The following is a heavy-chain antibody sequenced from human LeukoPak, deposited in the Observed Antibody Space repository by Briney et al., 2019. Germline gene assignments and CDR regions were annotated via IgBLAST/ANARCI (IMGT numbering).Heavy chain of an antibody. V-gene: IGHV3-33*01. CDR2: IWYDGSNK. CDR1: GFTFSSYG. D-gene: IGHD1-26*01. Sequence: PGGSLRLSCAASGFTFSSYGMHWVRQAPGKGLEWVAIIWYDGSNKYYADSVKGRFTISRDNSKNTLYLQMNSLRAEDTAVYYCAREGYLDSGSFYYFDSWGQGTLVTVSS. CDR3: AREGYLDSGSFYYFDS. J-gene: IGHJ4*02.